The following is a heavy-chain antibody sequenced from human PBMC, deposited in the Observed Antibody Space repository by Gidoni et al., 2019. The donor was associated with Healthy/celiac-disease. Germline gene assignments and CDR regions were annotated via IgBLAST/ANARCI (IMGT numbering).Heavy chain of an antibody. D-gene: IGHD3-22*01. Sequence: EVQLVESGGGLVKPGGSLALSCAASRFTFINFSMCWVRQAPGKGLEWFGSMKSKTDGGTTDYAAPVKGRFTISRDDSKNTLYLQMNSLKTEDTAVYYCTTANYYDSSGYYYGPVPHYWGQGTLVTVSS. V-gene: IGHV3-15*01. CDR2: MKSKTDGGTT. CDR1: RFTFINFS. J-gene: IGHJ4*02. CDR3: TTANYYDSSGYYYGPVPHY.